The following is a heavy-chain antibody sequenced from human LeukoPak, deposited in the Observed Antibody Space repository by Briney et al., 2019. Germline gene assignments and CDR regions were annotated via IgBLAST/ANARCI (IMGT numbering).Heavy chain of an antibody. V-gene: IGHV3-30*18. D-gene: IGHD2-8*01. CDR2: ISYDGSSR. CDR3: AKSQCSRDGGFDY. Sequence: PGRSLRLSCAASGFTFSNYGMHWVRQAPGKGLEWVAVISYDGSSRYCAGSVKGRFTISRDNSKNMLYLQMNSLRAEDTAVYYCAKSQCSRDGGFDYWGQGTLVTVSS. CDR1: GFTFSNYG. J-gene: IGHJ4*02.